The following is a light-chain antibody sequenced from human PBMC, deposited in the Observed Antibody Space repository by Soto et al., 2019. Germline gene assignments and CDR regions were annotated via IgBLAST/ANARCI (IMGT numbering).Light chain of an antibody. V-gene: IGLV2-11*01. CDR1: SSDVGDYNY. J-gene: IGLJ3*02. CDR2: DVT. Sequence: QSALTQPRSVSGSSGQSVTISCAGTSSDVGDYNYVSWYQHHPGKAPKLFIYDVTKRPSGVPDRFSGSKSGNTASLTISGLQAEDEADYYCGSYAGSYSGVFGGGTKLTVL. CDR3: GSYAGSYSGV.